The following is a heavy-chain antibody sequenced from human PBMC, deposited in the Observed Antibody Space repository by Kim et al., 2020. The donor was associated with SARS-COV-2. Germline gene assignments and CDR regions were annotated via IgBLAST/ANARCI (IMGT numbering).Heavy chain of an antibody. V-gene: IGHV1-69*04. D-gene: IGHD3-22*01. Sequence: SVKVSCKASGGTFSSYTISWVRQAPGQGLEWMGRIIPILGIANYAQKFQGRVTITADKSTSTAYMELSSLRSEDTAVYYCAREGYYDSSGLGWFDPWGQGTLVTVSS. CDR2: IIPILGIA. J-gene: IGHJ5*02. CDR1: GGTFSSYT. CDR3: AREGYYDSSGLGWFDP.